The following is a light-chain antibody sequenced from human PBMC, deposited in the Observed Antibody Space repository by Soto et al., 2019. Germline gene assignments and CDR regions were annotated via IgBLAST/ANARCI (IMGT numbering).Light chain of an antibody. CDR1: EGVASNY. Sequence: EIALSQSPCTLSFSPVQIATLSFMASEGVASNYLAWYQHKPGQSPRLLLFGASNRATGIPDRFSGSGSGADFTLTISWVEPEDFAVYYCQQRSNWPRITFGQGTRLEIK. CDR2: GAS. CDR3: QQRSNWPRIT. J-gene: IGKJ5*01. V-gene: IGKV3D-20*02.